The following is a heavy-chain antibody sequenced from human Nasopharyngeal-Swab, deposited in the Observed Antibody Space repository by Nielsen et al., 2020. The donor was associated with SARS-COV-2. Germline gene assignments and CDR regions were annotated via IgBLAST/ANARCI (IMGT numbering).Heavy chain of an antibody. CDR3: ARWSTISRFFDF. J-gene: IGHJ4*02. D-gene: IGHD1-26*01. Sequence: SETLSLTCTVSGGSISTYYWSWIRQPPGKGLEYIGYIYYSGSTSYSPSLKSRVTISADTSPTPFSLTLTPVTAADPALYYCARWSTISRFFDFWGQGTQVTVSS. CDR2: IYYSGST. CDR1: GGSISTYY. V-gene: IGHV4-59*01.